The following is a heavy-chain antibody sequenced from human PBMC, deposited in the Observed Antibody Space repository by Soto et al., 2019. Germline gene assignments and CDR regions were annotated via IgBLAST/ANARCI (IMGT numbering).Heavy chain of an antibody. CDR2: MNPNSGNT. CDR1: GYTFTSYD. CDR3: ARGLLPSDVYYYYYYMDV. Sequence: ASVKVSCKASGYTFTSYDINWVRQATGQGLEWMGWMNPNSGNTGYAQKFRGRVTMTRNTSISTAYMELSSLRSEDTAVYYCARGLLPSDVYYYYYYMDVWGKGTTVTVSS. D-gene: IGHD3-10*01. V-gene: IGHV1-8*01. J-gene: IGHJ6*03.